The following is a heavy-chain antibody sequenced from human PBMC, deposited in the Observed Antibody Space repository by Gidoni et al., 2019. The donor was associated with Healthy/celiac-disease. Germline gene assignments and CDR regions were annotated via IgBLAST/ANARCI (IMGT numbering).Heavy chain of an antibody. CDR3: ARGARVVTAIPEEYYYYGMDV. CDR2: INPSGGST. Sequence: QVQLVQSGAEVKKPGASVKVSCKASGYTFTSSYMHWVRQAPGQGLAWMGIINPSGGSTSYAQKFQGRVTMTRDTSTSTVYMELSSLRSEDTAVYYCARGARVVTAIPEEYYYYGMDVWGQGTTVTVSS. V-gene: IGHV1-46*01. J-gene: IGHJ6*02. CDR1: GYTFTSSY. D-gene: IGHD2-21*02.